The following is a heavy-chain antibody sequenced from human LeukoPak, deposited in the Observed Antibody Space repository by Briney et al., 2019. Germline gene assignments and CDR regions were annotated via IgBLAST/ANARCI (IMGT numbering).Heavy chain of an antibody. D-gene: IGHD3-22*01. Sequence: PGGSLRLSCAASGFTFSSYSMNWVRQAPGKGLEWVSYISSSSSTIYYADSVKGRFTISRDNAKNSLYLQMNSLRAEDTAVYYCARDRIKDYYYSSGSIGAYDAFDIWGQGTMVTVSS. V-gene: IGHV3-48*04. CDR1: GFTFSSYS. CDR2: ISSSSSTI. CDR3: ARDRIKDYYYSSGSIGAYDAFDI. J-gene: IGHJ3*02.